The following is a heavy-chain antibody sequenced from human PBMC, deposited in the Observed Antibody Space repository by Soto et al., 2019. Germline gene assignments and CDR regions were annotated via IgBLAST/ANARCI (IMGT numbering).Heavy chain of an antibody. D-gene: IGHD2-15*01. J-gene: IGHJ6*02. CDR2: ISQSGTT. V-gene: IGHV4-4*02. CDR1: GASISSDNR. CDR3: AKKVPAALRLYYFFGLDV. Sequence: QVQLQESGPGLVKPSGTLSLTCAVSGASISSDNRLTLVRQPPGEGLEWIGEISQSGTTKYNPALASRVTISVDKSKNQFSLRLTSMPAADTAVYYCAKKVPAALRLYYFFGLDVWGQGTTVTVSS.